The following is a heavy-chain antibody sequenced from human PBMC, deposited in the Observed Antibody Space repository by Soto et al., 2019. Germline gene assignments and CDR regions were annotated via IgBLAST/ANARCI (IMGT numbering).Heavy chain of an antibody. CDR3: ASTTVWKNAFEI. CDR2: IESGGSS. Sequence: EVQLVESGGGLIQPGGSLRLSCAASGITVNTNYMSWVRQFPGKGLEWVSLIESGGSSYYADSVKGLFTISRDKFKNTLSLQMNSLRVEDTAVYYCASTTVWKNAFEIWGQGTLVSVSS. J-gene: IGHJ3*02. CDR1: GITVNTNY. V-gene: IGHV3-53*01. D-gene: IGHD3-16*01.